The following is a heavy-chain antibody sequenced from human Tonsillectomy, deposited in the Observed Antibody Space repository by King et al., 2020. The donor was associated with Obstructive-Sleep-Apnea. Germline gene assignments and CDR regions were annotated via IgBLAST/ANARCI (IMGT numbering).Heavy chain of an antibody. D-gene: IGHD3-16*02. J-gene: IGHJ6*02. V-gene: IGHV4-31*03. CDR2: IYYSGST. CDR1: GGSINSGGYY. Sequence: QVQLQESGPGLVKPSQTLSLTCTVSGGSINSGGYYWTWIRQHPGKGLEWIGNIYYSGSTSYNPSLKSRVTISVDTSKNQFSLKLNSVTAADTAVYYCAGEADYDYVWGTFRLTDYYYHMDVWGQGTTVTVSS. CDR3: AGEADYDYVWGTFRLTDYYYHMDV.